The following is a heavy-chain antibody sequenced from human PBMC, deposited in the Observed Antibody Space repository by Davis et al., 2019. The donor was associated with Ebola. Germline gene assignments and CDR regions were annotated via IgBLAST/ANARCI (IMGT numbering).Heavy chain of an antibody. CDR2: INPITGGK. D-gene: IGHD3-22*01. V-gene: IGHV1-46*01. J-gene: IGHJ3*02. Sequence: ASFKVSCKASGYRFTSYYMHWLRQAPGQGLEWMGIINPITGGKSYAQNFQVRVNMTRDTSTSTVYMELSSLRSEDTAVYYCAREGGRYYDSSGYVFDIWGQGTMVKVSS. CDR1: GYRFTSYY. CDR3: AREGGRYYDSSGYVFDI.